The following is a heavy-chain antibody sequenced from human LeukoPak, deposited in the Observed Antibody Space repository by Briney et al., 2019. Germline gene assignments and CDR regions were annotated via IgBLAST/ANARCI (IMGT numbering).Heavy chain of an antibody. CDR2: IYSGGGT. CDR1: GFTVSSNY. Sequence: GGSLRLSCAASGFTVSSNYMSWVRQAPGKGLEWVSVIYSGGGTYCTDSVKGRFTISRDNSKNTLYLQMNSLRAVDTAVYYCARISLGAFDIWGQGTMVTVSS. J-gene: IGHJ3*02. V-gene: IGHV3-53*01. D-gene: IGHD2/OR15-2a*01. CDR3: ARISLGAFDI.